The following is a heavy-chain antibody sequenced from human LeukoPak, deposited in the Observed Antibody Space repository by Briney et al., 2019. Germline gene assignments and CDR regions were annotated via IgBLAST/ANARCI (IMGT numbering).Heavy chain of an antibody. J-gene: IGHJ4*02. CDR3: AVAYCGGDCYPTYYFDY. CDR2: INTNTGNP. Sequence: ASVKVSCKASGYTFTSYAMNWVRQAPGQGLEWTGWINTNTGNPTYAQGFTGRFVFSLDTSVSTAYLQISSLKAEDTAVYYCAVAYCGGDCYPTYYFDYWGQGTLVTVSS. V-gene: IGHV7-4-1*02. D-gene: IGHD2-21*02. CDR1: GYTFTSYA.